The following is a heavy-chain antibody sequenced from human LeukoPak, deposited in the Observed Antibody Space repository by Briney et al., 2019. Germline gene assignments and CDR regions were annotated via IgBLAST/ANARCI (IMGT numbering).Heavy chain of an antibody. Sequence: SETLSLTCAVYGGSFSGYYWSWIRQPPGKGLEWIGEINHSGSTNYNSSLKSRVTISVDTSKNQFSLKLSSVTAADTAVYYCARGPDLSIAAAGTFDYWGQGTLVTVSS. CDR1: GGSFSGYY. CDR2: INHSGST. D-gene: IGHD6-13*01. V-gene: IGHV4-34*01. CDR3: ARGPDLSIAAAGTFDY. J-gene: IGHJ4*02.